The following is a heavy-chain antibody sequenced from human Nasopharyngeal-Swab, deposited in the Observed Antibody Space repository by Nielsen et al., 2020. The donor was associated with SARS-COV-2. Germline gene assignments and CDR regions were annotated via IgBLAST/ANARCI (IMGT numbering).Heavy chain of an antibody. Sequence: WIRQPPGKRLEWVSVIYSGGSTYYADSVKGRFTISRDNSKNTLYLQMNSLRAEDTAVYYCARDTYWGQGTLVTVSS. V-gene: IGHV3-53*01. CDR2: IYSGGST. CDR3: ARDTY. J-gene: IGHJ4*02.